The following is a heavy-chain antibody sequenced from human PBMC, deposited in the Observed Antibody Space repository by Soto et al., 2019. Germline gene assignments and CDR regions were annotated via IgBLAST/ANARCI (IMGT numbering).Heavy chain of an antibody. Sequence: SETLSLTCTVSGGSISSYYWSWIRQPPGKGLEWIGYIYYSGSTNYNPSLKSRVTISVDTSKNQFSLKLSSVTAADTAVYYCARDLRWELLRGTGWFDPWGQGTLVTVSS. CDR1: GGSISSYY. V-gene: IGHV4-59*01. CDR3: ARDLRWELLRGTGWFDP. D-gene: IGHD1-26*01. J-gene: IGHJ5*02. CDR2: IYYSGST.